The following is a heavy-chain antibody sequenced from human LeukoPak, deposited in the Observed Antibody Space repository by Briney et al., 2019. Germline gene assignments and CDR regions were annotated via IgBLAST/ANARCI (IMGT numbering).Heavy chain of an antibody. J-gene: IGHJ4*02. CDR2: IKSKTDGGTT. CDR3: TTGWPSADFDY. Sequence: PGGSLRLSCAASGFTFSNAWMSWVRQPPGKGLEWVGRIKSKTDGGTTDYAAPVKGRFTISRDDSKNTLYLQMNSMKTEDTAVYYCTTGWPSADFDYWGQGTLVTVSS. CDR1: GFTFSNAW. V-gene: IGHV3-15*01.